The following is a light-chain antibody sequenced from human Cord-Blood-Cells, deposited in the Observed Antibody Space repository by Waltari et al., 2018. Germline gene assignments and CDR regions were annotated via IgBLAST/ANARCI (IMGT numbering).Light chain of an antibody. CDR1: QSVLYSSNNKHY. Sequence: DIVMTQSPDSLAVSLGERATINCKSSQSVLYSSNNKHYLAWYKQKPGQPPKLLIYWASTRESGVPGRFSGSGSGTDFTLTSSSLQAEDVSFYYCEQYYSTPTFGQGTKVEIK. CDR2: WAS. V-gene: IGKV4-1*01. CDR3: EQYYSTPT. J-gene: IGKJ1*01.